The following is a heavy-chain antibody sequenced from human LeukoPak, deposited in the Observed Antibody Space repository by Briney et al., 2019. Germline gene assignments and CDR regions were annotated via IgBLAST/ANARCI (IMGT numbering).Heavy chain of an antibody. D-gene: IGHD3-9*01. V-gene: IGHV3-74*03. CDR3: ARDLDWILFAY. CDR1: GFTFNTYW. Sequence: GRSLSLSCAASGFTFNTYWMHWVRQAPGKGLVWVARVNREGTTTTYADSVKGRFTISRDNAKNTLYLQMNNLRAEDTAVYYCARDLDWILFAYWRQGTLVTVSS. CDR2: VNREGTTT. J-gene: IGHJ4*02.